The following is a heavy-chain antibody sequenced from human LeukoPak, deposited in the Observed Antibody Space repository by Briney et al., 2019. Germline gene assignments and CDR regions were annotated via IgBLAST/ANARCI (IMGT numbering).Heavy chain of an antibody. D-gene: IGHD3-10*01. CDR2: ISTTATTI. J-gene: IGHJ6*02. CDR3: ARWYYYGSYTMDV. CDR1: GFIFSDYY. V-gene: IGHV3-11*01. Sequence: KPGGSLRLSCAASGFIFSDYYMNWIRQAPGKGLEWLSYISTTATTIHYADSVKGRFTISRDNAKNSLYLQMNSLSVDDTAVYYCARWYYYGSYTMDVRGQGTTVTVSS.